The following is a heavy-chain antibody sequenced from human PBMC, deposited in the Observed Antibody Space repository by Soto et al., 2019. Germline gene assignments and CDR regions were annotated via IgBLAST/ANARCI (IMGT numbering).Heavy chain of an antibody. CDR1: GASITGSSY. CDR3: ARGRTPPGAPARYYFAS. CDR2: FSLSGTT. D-gene: IGHD2-8*02. J-gene: IGHJ4*02. V-gene: IGHV4-4*07. Sequence: SATLSLTCTVSGASITGSSYWSWIRQPAGKGLEWIGRFSLSGTTNYNPSLRSRVTMSADVSKNQFSLRLTSVTAADTALYYCARGRTPPGAPARYYFASWGQGTLVTVSS.